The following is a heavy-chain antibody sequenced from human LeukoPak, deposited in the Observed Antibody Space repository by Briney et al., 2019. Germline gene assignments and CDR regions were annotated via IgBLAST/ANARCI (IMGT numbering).Heavy chain of an antibody. V-gene: IGHV3-33*01. D-gene: IGHD6-13*01. CDR3: AREDSSSWQLDY. CDR2: IWYDGSNT. J-gene: IGHJ4*02. CDR1: GVTISSYS. Sequence: GRTLRLTCAASGVTISSYSMHRDRQPPGKGLKSAAAIWYDGSNTYYEDSVEGRFTISRDNSKNTLYLQMNGLRAEDTAVYCCAREDSSSWQLDYWGQGTLVTVFS.